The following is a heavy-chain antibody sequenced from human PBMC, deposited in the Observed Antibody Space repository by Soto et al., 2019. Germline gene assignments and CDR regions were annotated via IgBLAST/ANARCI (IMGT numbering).Heavy chain of an antibody. V-gene: IGHV3-48*02. Sequence: GGSLRLSCAASGFTFSSYSMNWVRQAPGKGLEWVSYISSSSSTIYYADSVKGRFTISRDNAKNSLYLQMNSLRDEDTAVYYCAREQTYYYDSSGRHYYYYYGMDVWGQGTTVTVSS. D-gene: IGHD3-22*01. CDR2: ISSSSSTI. CDR3: AREQTYYYDSSGRHYYYYYGMDV. J-gene: IGHJ6*02. CDR1: GFTFSSYS.